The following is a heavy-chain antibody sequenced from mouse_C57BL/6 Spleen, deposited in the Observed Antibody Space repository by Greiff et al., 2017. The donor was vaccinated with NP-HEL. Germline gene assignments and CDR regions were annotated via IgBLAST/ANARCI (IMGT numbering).Heavy chain of an antibody. CDR1: GYTFTSYW. V-gene: IGHV1-52*01. J-gene: IGHJ2*01. CDR3: ARGGTVYYGSSYEGD. Sequence: QVQLQQPGAELVRPGSSVKLSCKASGYTFTSYWMHWVKQRPIQGLEWIGNIDPSDSETHYNQKFKDKATLTVDKSSSTAYMQLSSLTSEDSAVYDCARGGTVYYGSSYEGDWGQGTTLTVSS. D-gene: IGHD1-1*01. CDR2: IDPSDSET.